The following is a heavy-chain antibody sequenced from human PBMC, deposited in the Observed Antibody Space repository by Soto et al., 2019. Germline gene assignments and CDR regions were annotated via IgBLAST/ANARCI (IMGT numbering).Heavy chain of an antibody. J-gene: IGHJ4*02. V-gene: IGHV4-31*03. CDR2: IYYSGST. CDR3: ASHRDPGTTVTNRYFDY. Sequence: SETLSLTCTVSGGSISSGGYYWSWIRQHPGKGLEWIGYIYYSGSTYYNPSLKSRVTISVDTSKNQFSLKLSSVTAADTAVYYCASHRDPGTTVTNRYFDYWGQGTLVTVSS. D-gene: IGHD4-17*01. CDR1: GGSISSGGYY.